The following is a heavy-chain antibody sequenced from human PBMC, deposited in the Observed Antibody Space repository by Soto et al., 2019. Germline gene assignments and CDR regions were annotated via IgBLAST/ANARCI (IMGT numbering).Heavy chain of an antibody. J-gene: IGHJ4*02. V-gene: IGHV3-33*01. CDR1: GFTFNNSG. CDR3: ERRPHDFGGMMDY. Sequence: LRLSFESPGFTFNNSGLYWVRQAPCKGLEWVAVIWYDGSNKYYADSVKGRFTISRDNSKNTLYLQINCLRAEDTAVYYCERRPHDFGGMMDYWGQGT. CDR2: IWYDGSNK. D-gene: IGHD4-17*01.